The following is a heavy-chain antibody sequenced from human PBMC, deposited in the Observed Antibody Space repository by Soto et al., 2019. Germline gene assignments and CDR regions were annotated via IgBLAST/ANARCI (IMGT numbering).Heavy chain of an antibody. CDR2: IYTSASI. CDR1: GADINTYS. J-gene: IGHJ6*02. Sequence: SETLSLTCSVSGADINTYSWTWIRHPAGKGLEWIGRIYTSASINYNPSLKARVTLSVDTSTNQVSLRLASVTAADTAIYYCAKDREAGYNFYYGMDVWGQGTTVTVSS. CDR3: AKDREAGYNFYYGMDV. D-gene: IGHD6-19*01. V-gene: IGHV4-4*07.